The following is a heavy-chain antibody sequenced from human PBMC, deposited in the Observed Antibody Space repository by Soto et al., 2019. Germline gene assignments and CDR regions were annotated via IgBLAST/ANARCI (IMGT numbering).Heavy chain of an antibody. J-gene: IGHJ5*02. CDR1: GFTFSSYW. D-gene: IGHD3-10*02. CDR3: ARDLMFGGDWFDP. V-gene: IGHV3-7*01. CDR2: IKQDGSEK. Sequence: GVLRLSCAASGFTFSSYWMSWVRQAPGKGLEWVANIKQDGSEKYYVDSVKGRFTISRDNAKNSLYLQMNSLRAEDTAVYYCARDLMFGGDWFDPWGQGTLVTVSS.